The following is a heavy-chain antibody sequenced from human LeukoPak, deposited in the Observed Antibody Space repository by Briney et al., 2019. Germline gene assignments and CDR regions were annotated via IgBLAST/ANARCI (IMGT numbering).Heavy chain of an antibody. V-gene: IGHV3-74*01. Sequence: PGGSLRLSCAASGFTFSSYYWMHWVRQAPGKGLVWVSRKSDEITTNYADSVKGRFTISRDNAKNTLYLQMDSLRVEDTAVYYCARDLRNHDFWSGGAFDIWGQGTMVTVYS. CDR3: ARDLRNHDFWSGGAFDI. CDR1: GFTFSSYYW. J-gene: IGHJ3*02. CDR2: KSDEITT. D-gene: IGHD3-3*01.